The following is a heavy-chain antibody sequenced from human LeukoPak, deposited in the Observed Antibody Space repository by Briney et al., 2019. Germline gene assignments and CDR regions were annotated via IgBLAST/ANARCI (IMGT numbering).Heavy chain of an antibody. CDR2: INHSGST. CDR1: GGSFSGYY. CDR3: ARGPDAFDI. J-gene: IGHJ3*02. V-gene: IGHV4-34*01. Sequence: SETLSLTCAVYGGSFSGYYWSWIRQPPGKGLEWIGEINHSGSTNYNPSLKSRVTISVDTSKNQFSLKLSSVTAADTAVYYCARGPDAFDIWGQGTMVTVSS.